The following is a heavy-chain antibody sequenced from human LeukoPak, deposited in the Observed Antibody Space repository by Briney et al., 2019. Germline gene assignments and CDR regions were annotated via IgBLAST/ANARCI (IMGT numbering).Heavy chain of an antibody. D-gene: IGHD2-2*01. J-gene: IGHJ5*02. CDR2: INPNSGGT. Sequence: ASVNVSCKASGYTFTGYYMHWVGQAPGQGLEWMGWINPNSGGTNYAQKFQGRVTMTRDTSISTAYMELSRLRSDDTAVYYCASGVVPAAIGWNWFDPWGQGTLVTVSS. V-gene: IGHV1-2*02. CDR3: ASGVVPAAIGWNWFDP. CDR1: GYTFTGYY.